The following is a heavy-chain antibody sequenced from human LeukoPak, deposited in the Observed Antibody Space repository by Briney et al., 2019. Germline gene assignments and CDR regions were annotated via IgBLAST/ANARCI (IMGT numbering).Heavy chain of an antibody. V-gene: IGHV4-61*02. J-gene: IGHJ4*02. Sequence: SQTLSLTCTVSGGSISSGSYYWSWIRQPAGKGLEWIGRIYTSRSTNYNPSLKSRVTISVDTSKNQFSLKLSSVTAADTAVYYCARARYGYFGYWGQGTLVTVSS. D-gene: IGHD5-18*01. CDR2: IYTSRST. CDR3: ARARYGYFGY. CDR1: GGSISSGSYY.